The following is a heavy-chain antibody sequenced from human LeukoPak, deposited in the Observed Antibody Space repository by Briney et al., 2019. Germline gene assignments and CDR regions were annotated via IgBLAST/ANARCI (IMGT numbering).Heavy chain of an antibody. D-gene: IGHD5-18*01. CDR2: INHSGST. V-gene: IGHV4-34*01. Sequence: SGGSLRLSCAASGFTFSSYSMNWIRQPPGKGLEWIGEINHSGSTNYNPSLKSRVTISVDTSKNQFSLKLSSVTAADTAVYYCARGRIQLWFADYWGQGTLVTVSS. CDR1: GFTFSSYS. CDR3: ARGRIQLWFADY. J-gene: IGHJ4*02.